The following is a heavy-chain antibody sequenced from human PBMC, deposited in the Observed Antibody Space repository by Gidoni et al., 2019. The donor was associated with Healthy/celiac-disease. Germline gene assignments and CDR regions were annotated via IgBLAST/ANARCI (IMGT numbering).Heavy chain of an antibody. CDR2: MNPNSGNT. V-gene: IGHV1-8*01. CDR1: GYTFTSYD. Sequence: QVQLVQSGAEVKKPGASVQVSCKASGYTFTSYDINWVRQATGQGLEWMGWMNPNSGNTGYAQKFQGRVTMTRNTSISTAYMELSSLRSEDTAVYYCARNPGPYIAVAGIMDFHTNGMDVWGQGTTVTVSS. D-gene: IGHD6-19*01. J-gene: IGHJ6*02. CDR3: ARNPGPYIAVAGIMDFHTNGMDV.